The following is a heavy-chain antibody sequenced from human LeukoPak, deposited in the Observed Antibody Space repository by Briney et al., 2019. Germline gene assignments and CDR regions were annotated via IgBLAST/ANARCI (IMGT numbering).Heavy chain of an antibody. CDR2: INHSRST. J-gene: IGHJ5*02. V-gene: IGHV4-34*01. CDR1: GGSFSGYY. D-gene: IGHD5-18*01. Sequence: SETLSLTCAVYGGSFSGYYWSWIRQPPGKGLEWIGEINHSRSTNYNPSLKSRVTISVDTSKNQFSLKLSSVTAADTAVYYCARQLHMDTAMVTDWFDPWGQGTLVTVSS. CDR3: ARQLHMDTAMVTDWFDP.